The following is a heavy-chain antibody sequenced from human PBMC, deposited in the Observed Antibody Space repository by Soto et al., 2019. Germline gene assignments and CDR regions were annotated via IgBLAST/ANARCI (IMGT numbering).Heavy chain of an antibody. CDR1: GFIFSGYS. D-gene: IGHD2-2*01. CDR3: AKFTEPGYSSIWYYFEY. V-gene: IGHV3-21*06. CDR2: ISSRSTNI. J-gene: IGHJ4*02. Sequence: LRLSCVGSGFIFSGYSMAWVRQAPGRGLEWVASISSRSTNIDYADSVKGRFSISRDNANNLVSLQMSSLRGEDTALYYCAKFTEPGYSSIWYYFEYWGQGTPVTVSS.